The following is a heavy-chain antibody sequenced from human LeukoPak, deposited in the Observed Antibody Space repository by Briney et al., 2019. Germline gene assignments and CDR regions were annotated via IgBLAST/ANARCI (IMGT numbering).Heavy chain of an antibody. D-gene: IGHD1-26*01. J-gene: IGHJ4*02. CDR1: GGSISSSSYY. V-gene: IGHV4-39*07. Sequence: SETLSLTCTVSGGSISSSSYYWGWIRQPPGKGLEWIGSIYYSGSTYYNPSLKSRVTISVDTSKNQFSLKLSSVTAADTAVYYCARAGSYRNYYFDYWGQGTLVTVSS. CDR3: ARAGSYRNYYFDY. CDR2: IYYSGST.